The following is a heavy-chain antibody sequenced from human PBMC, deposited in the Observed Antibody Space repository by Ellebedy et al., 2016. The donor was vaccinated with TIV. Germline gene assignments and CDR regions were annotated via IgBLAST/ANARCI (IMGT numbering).Heavy chain of an antibody. CDR2: IIPIFGTA. CDR1: GGTFSSYA. V-gene: IGHV1-69*13. CDR3: ARDYGDYSPHYYYYGMDV. J-gene: IGHJ6*02. Sequence: SVKVSXXASGGTFSSYAISWVRQAPGQGLEWMGGIIPIFGTANYAQKFQGRVTITADESTSTAYMELSSLRSEDTAVYYCARDYGDYSPHYYYYGMDVWGQGTTVTVSS. D-gene: IGHD4-17*01.